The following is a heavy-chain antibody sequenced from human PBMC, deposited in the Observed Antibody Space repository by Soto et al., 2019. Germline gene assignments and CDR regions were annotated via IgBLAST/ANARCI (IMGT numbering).Heavy chain of an antibody. J-gene: IGHJ6*02. CDR3: VRGIYHKFGMDV. Sequence: EVQLVESGGGLVQPGGSLRLSCAASGFTFISHWIHLVRQTPGKGLVWVSRIDVGGSNRNYADSVKGRFTISRDNAKNTVYFQINSLRADDTAVYYCVRGIYHKFGMDVGGQGNT. D-gene: IGHD3-3*02. CDR1: GFTFISHW. CDR2: IDVGGSNR. V-gene: IGHV3-74*01.